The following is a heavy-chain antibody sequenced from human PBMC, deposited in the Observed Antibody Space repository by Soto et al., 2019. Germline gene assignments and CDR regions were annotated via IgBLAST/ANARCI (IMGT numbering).Heavy chain of an antibody. CDR2: IWYDGSNK. V-gene: IGHV3-33*01. J-gene: IGHJ5*02. CDR3: ARAERNECSSTSCYAGWFDP. Sequence: QVQLVESGGGVVQPGRSLRLSCAASGFTFSSYGMHWVRQAPGKGLEWVAVIWYDGSNKYYADSVKGRFTISRDNFKNTLYLLMNGLGGEDSGVYCCARAERNECSSTSCYAGWFDPWGQGTLVTVAS. CDR1: GFTFSSYG. D-gene: IGHD2-2*01.